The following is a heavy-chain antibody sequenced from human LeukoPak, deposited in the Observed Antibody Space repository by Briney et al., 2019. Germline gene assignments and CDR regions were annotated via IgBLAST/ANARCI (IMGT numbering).Heavy chain of an antibody. CDR1: GGSISSSSYY. CDR2: IYYSGST. V-gene: IGHV4-39*01. Sequence: SETLSLTCTVSGGSISSSSYYWGWIRQPPGKGLEWIGSIYYSGSTYYNPSLKSRVTISVDTSKNQFSLKLSSVTAADTAVYYCARAHCGGDCYSSGKGSPQADKYFQHWGQGTLVTVSS. J-gene: IGHJ1*01. CDR3: ARAHCGGDCYSSGKGSPQADKYFQH. D-gene: IGHD2-21*02.